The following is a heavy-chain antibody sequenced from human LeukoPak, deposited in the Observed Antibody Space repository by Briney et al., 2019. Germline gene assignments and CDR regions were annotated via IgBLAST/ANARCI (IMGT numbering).Heavy chain of an antibody. CDR1: GFTFGSYW. V-gene: IGHV3-7*01. D-gene: IGHD6-6*01. J-gene: IGHJ4*02. CDR2: IKQDGNEK. Sequence: GGSLRLSCAASGFTFGSYWMSWVRQAPGKGLEWVANIKQDGNEKYYVDSVKGRFTISRDNAKNSLYLQMNSLRAEDTAVYYCARVYSSSSGRALDYWGQGTLVTVSS. CDR3: ARVYSSSSGRALDY.